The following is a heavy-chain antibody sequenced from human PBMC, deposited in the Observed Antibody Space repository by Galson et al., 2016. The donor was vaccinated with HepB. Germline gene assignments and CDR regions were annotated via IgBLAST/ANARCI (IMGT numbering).Heavy chain of an antibody. Sequence: SLRLSCAASGFTFSDSAMNWVRQAPGKGLEWVSSISVGGGSTYYADSVKGRFTISRDNSKNTLYLQMNSLRAEDTAVYYCAKASSPGYYYGMDVWGQGTTVTVSS. J-gene: IGHJ6*02. V-gene: IGHV3-23*01. CDR3: AKASSPGYYYGMDV. CDR1: GFTFSDSA. D-gene: IGHD6-13*01. CDR2: ISVGGGST.